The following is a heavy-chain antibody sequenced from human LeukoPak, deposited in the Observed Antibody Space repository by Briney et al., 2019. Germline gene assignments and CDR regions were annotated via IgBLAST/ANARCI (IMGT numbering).Heavy chain of an antibody. J-gene: IGHJ5*02. D-gene: IGHD1-1*01. CDR2: IPYDGSIR. CDR3: AREDNPLWFDP. V-gene: IGHV3-30*04. Sequence: GGSLRLSCAASEFSFNNFAMYWVRQPLGKGLEWLAVIPYDGSIRYYADSVKGRFTISRDNSNNTLHLQMNSLRPDDSALYYCAREDNPLWFDPWGQGTLVTVSS. CDR1: EFSFNNFA.